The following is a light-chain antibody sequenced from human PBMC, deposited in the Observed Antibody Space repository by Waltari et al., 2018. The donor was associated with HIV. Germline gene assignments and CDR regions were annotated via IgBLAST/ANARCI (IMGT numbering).Light chain of an antibody. CDR3: CSYAGSFTYVV. J-gene: IGLJ2*01. Sequence: QSALAQPRSVSGSPGQSVTISCTGTSSDVGGYDYVSWYQRHPGKAPKLMIYDVSKRPSGVPDRFSASKSGNTASLTISGLQAEDEADYYCCSYAGSFTYVVFGGGTKLTVL. CDR1: SSDVGGYDY. CDR2: DVS. V-gene: IGLV2-11*01.